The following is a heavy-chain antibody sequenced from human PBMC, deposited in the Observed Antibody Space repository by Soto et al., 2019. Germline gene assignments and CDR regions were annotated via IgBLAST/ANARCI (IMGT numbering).Heavy chain of an antibody. D-gene: IGHD2-2*01. CDR3: ARYCSSTSCYPSDAFDI. CDR2: IFSNDEK. V-gene: IGHV2-26*01. Sequence: SGPTLVNPTETLTLTCTFSGFSLSNARMGVSWIRQPPGKALEWLAHIFSNDEKSYSTSLKSRLTISKDTSKSRVVLTMTNMDPVDTATYYCARYCSSTSCYPSDAFDIWGQGTMVP. J-gene: IGHJ3*02. CDR1: GFSLSNARMG.